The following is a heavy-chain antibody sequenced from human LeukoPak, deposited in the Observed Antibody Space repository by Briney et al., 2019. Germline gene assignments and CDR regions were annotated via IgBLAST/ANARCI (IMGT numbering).Heavy chain of an antibody. Sequence: SVNVSCKASGGTFSSYAISWVRQAPGQGLEWMGRIIPIFGTADYAQKFQGRVTITTDESTSTAYMELSSLRSEDTAVYYCARAELGYDSSGYDYWGQGTLVTVSS. V-gene: IGHV1-69*05. CDR3: ARAELGYDSSGYDY. CDR1: GGTFSSYA. J-gene: IGHJ4*02. D-gene: IGHD3-22*01. CDR2: IIPIFGTA.